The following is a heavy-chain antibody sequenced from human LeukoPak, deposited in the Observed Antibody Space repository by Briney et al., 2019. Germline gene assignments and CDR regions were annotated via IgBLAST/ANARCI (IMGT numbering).Heavy chain of an antibody. CDR1: GGTFSSYA. Sequence: ASVKVSCKASGGTFSSYAISWVRQAPGQGLEWMGGIIPIFGTANYAQKFQGRVTITTDESTSTAYMELRSLRSDDTAVYYCARDDNGSGLEDYYGMDVWGQGTTVTVSS. J-gene: IGHJ6*02. CDR3: ARDDNGSGLEDYYGMDV. CDR2: IIPIFGTA. D-gene: IGHD3-10*01. V-gene: IGHV1-69*05.